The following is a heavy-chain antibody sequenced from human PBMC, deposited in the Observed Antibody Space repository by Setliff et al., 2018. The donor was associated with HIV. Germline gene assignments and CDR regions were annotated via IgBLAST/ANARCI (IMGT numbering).Heavy chain of an antibody. Sequence: SETLSLTCTVSGDTDFYWNWIRQPPGKGLEWIGYIHASGKTNYNPSLKSRVTISLDTPKMQFSLHMTSVTAADSAVYNCARRLEGPDYSSDFRYFDWFPDVWGQGTLVSVSS. V-gene: IGHV4-4*09. J-gene: IGHJ4*02. CDR3: ARRLEGPDYSSDFRYFDWFPDV. D-gene: IGHD3-9*01. CDR2: IHASGKT. CDR1: GDTDFY.